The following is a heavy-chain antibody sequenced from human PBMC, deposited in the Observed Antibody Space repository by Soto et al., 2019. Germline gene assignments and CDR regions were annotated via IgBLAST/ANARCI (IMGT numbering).Heavy chain of an antibody. CDR1: GGSISSSDSY. CDR2: IDYSGGT. D-gene: IGHD3-10*01. Sequence: PSETLSLTFTVSGGSISSSDSYWGFSRRPPGKGLEWFETIDYSGGTTYNPSLESRVTISVDTSKKQFSLRLSFVTAADTAVYYCASRTPLYASESSRFNPWGKGALVTVSS. J-gene: IGHJ5*02. CDR3: ASRTPLYASESSRFNP. V-gene: IGHV4-39*01.